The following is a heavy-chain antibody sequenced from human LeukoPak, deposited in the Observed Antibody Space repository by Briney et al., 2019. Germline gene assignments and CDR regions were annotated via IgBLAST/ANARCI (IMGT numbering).Heavy chain of an antibody. CDR3: ARHEYSGSYYGLSWFDP. CDR1: GGSISSSGYY. D-gene: IGHD1-26*01. J-gene: IGHJ5*02. V-gene: IGHV4-39*01. CDR2: SYYSGST. Sequence: SETLSLTCIVSGGSISSSGYYWGWIRQPPGKGLEWIASSYYSGSTYYNPCLKSRVTISVDTSKNQLSPKLSALTAADTAVYYCARHEYSGSYYGLSWFDPWGQGTLVTVSS.